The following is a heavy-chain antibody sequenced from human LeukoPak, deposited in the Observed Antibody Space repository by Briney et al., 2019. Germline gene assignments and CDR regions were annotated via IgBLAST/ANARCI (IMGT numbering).Heavy chain of an antibody. CDR2: LYYGGNT. V-gene: IGHV4-39*07. CDR3: ARDYDLDFWSGRPPSEAFDI. D-gene: IGHD3-3*01. CDR1: GGSISSRTYY. J-gene: IGHJ3*02. Sequence: SETLSLTCTVSGGSISSRTYYWGWIRQPPGKGLEWIASLYYGGNTYYNPSLKSRVTMSVDTSKNQFSLKLSSVTAADTAVYYCARDYDLDFWSGRPPSEAFDIWGQGTMVTVSS.